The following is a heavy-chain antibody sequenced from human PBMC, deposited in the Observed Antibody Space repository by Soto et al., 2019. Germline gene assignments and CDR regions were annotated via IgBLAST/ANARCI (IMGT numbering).Heavy chain of an antibody. Sequence: QVQLQESGPGLVKPSETLSLTCTVSGGSISTYYWNWIRQPPGKGLEWIGYIYYSGSTSYNPSLKSRVTISLDTSKNQFSLKLSSVTAADTAVYYCAKEGTTVDSYYYYGMYVWGQGTTVTVSS. V-gene: IGHV4-59*01. J-gene: IGHJ6*02. CDR2: IYYSGST. D-gene: IGHD1-1*01. CDR3: AKEGTTVDSYYYYGMYV. CDR1: GGSISTYY.